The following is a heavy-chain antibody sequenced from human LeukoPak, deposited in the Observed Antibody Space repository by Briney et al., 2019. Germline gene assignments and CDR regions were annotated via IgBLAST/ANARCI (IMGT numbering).Heavy chain of an antibody. Sequence: PSETLSLTCTVSGGSISSYYWSWLRQPPGKGLEWIGYIYYSGSPNYNPSLKSRVTISVDTSKNQFSLKLSSVTAADTAVYYCAGGDSGSYYRSNWFDPWGQGTLVTVSS. J-gene: IGHJ5*02. CDR1: GGSISSYY. D-gene: IGHD1-26*01. CDR3: AGGDSGSYYRSNWFDP. V-gene: IGHV4-59*01. CDR2: IYYSGSP.